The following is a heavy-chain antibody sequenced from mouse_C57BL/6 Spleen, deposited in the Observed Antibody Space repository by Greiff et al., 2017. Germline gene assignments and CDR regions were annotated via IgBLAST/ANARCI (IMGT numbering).Heavy chain of an antibody. CDR3: ARGNYGNVYGYFDV. V-gene: IGHV1-52*01. Sequence: QVQLQQPGAELVRPGSSVKLSCKASGYTFTSYWMHWVKQRPIQGLEWIGNIDPSGSETHYNQKFKDKATLTVDKSSSTAYMQLSSLTSEDSAVYYCARGNYGNVYGYFDVWGTGTTVTVSS. CDR1: GYTFTSYW. CDR2: IDPSGSET. D-gene: IGHD2-1*01. J-gene: IGHJ1*03.